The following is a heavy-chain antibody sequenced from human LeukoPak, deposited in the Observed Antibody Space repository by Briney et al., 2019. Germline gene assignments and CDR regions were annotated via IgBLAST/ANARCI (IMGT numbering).Heavy chain of an antibody. V-gene: IGHV4-61*02. CDR3: ARLLEVSSTFDP. CDR1: GGSISSGSYY. D-gene: IGHD5/OR15-5a*01. Sequence: PSETLSLTCTVSGGSISSGSYYWSWIRQPAGKGLEWIGRVYASGNTNYNPSLKSRITISIDTSQNQFSLMLSSVTAADTAVYYCARLLEVSSTFDPWGQGTLVTVSS. J-gene: IGHJ5*02. CDR2: VYASGNT.